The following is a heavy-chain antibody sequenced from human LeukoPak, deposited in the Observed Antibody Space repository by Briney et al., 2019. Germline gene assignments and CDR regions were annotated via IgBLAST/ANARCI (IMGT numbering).Heavy chain of an antibody. CDR3: ARTIDYGDLDY. CDR1: GGSISSSSYY. J-gene: IGHJ4*02. V-gene: IGHV4-39*07. Sequence: PSETLSLTCTVSGGSISSSSYYWGWIRQPPGKGLEWIGSIYYSGSTYYNPSLKSRVTISVDTSKNQFSLKLSSVTAADTAVYYCARTIDYGDLDYWGQGTLVTVSS. D-gene: IGHD4-17*01. CDR2: IYYSGST.